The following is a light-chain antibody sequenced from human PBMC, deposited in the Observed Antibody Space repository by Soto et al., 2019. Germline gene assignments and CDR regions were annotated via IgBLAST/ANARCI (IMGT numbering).Light chain of an antibody. CDR1: QSVRSY. V-gene: IGKV3-11*01. Sequence: EIVLTQSPATLSLSPAERATLSCRASQSVRSYLAWYQQKPGQAPRLLIYDAFNRATGIPARFSGSGSGTDFTLTSCSLEPEDFPVYYCGPRRNWPRLGEGTKLDI. CDR3: GPRRNWPR. J-gene: IGKJ1*01. CDR2: DAF.